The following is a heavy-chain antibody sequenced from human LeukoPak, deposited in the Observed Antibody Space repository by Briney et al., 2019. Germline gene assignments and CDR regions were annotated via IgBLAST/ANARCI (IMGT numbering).Heavy chain of an antibody. CDR2: INTNTGNP. D-gene: IGHD1-26*01. Sequence: ASVKVSCKASGYTFTNYALNRVRQAPGQGLEWMGWINTNTGNPTYAQGFTGRFVFSLDTSVSTAYLQISSLQPEDTAVYYCARLPSGSRAVYYFDYWGQGTLVTVSS. CDR1: GYTFTNYA. J-gene: IGHJ4*02. V-gene: IGHV7-4-1*02. CDR3: ARLPSGSRAVYYFDY.